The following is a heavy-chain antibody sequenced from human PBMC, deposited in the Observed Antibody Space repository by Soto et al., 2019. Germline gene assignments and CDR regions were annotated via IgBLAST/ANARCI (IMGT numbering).Heavy chain of an antibody. V-gene: IGHV3-23*01. CDR1: GFTFSSYA. CDR3: AKDRSAPSPESIFWFDP. CDR2: ISGSGGST. D-gene: IGHD3-9*01. Sequence: EVQLLESGGGLVQPGGSLRLSCAASGFTFSSYAMSWVRQAPGKGLEWVSAISGSGGSTYYADSVKGRFTISRVNSKNTLYLQMNRLRAEDTAVYYCAKDRSAPSPESIFWFDPWGQGTLVTVSS. J-gene: IGHJ5*02.